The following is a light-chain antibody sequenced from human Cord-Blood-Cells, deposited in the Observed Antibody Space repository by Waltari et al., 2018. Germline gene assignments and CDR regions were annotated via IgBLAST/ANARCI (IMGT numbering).Light chain of an antibody. J-gene: IGKJ3*01. V-gene: IGKV4-1*01. Sequence: DIVMTQSPDSLAVSLGERATINCKSSQSVLYSSNNKNYLAWYQQKPGQPPKLLIYWASTQESGVPDRFSGSGSGTDCTLTISILQYEDVAVYYFQEYYSTPITFGPGTKVDIK. CDR2: WAS. CDR1: QSVLYSSNNKNY. CDR3: QEYYSTPIT.